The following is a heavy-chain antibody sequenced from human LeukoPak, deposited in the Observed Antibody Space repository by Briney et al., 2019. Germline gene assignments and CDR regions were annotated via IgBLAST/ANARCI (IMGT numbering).Heavy chain of an antibody. CDR1: GFQLDQVA. Sequence: PGGSLRLSCVGPGFQLDQVAMHWVRQVPGKGLERVAGITWDSDVLSYADSVKGRFSIPRDHAENTLSLQMNSRRLEHPAFYFCAKDRYGTGFNDLDPWGGGTLVTVSS. V-gene: IGHV3-9*01. CDR2: ITWDSDVL. J-gene: IGHJ5*02. D-gene: IGHD3-10*01. CDR3: AKDRYGTGFNDLDP.